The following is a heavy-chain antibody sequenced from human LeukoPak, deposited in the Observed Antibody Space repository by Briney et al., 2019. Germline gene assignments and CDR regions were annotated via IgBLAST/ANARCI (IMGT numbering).Heavy chain of an antibody. D-gene: IGHD3-22*01. J-gene: IGHJ5*02. CDR1: GFIFDDYA. CDR2: ISWNSGSI. V-gene: IGHV3-9*01. CDR3: AKGAYYYDSSGNFNWFDP. Sequence: GGSLRLSCVASGFIFDDYAIHWVRQAPGKGLEWVSGISWNSGSIGYADSVKGRFTISRDNAKNSLYLQMNSLRAEDTALYYCAKGAYYYDSSGNFNWFDPWGQGTLVTVSS.